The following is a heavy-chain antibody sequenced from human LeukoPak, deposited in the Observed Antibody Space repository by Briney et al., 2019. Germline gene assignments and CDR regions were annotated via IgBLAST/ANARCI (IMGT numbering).Heavy chain of an antibody. J-gene: IGHJ4*02. Sequence: GASVKVSCKASGGTFSSYAISWVRQAPGQGLEWMGWVNPNSGNTGYAQKFQGRVTMTRNTSINTAYMELSNLGSEDTAIYYCARGTPYCSSASCYNYWGQGSLVTVSS. D-gene: IGHD2-2*02. V-gene: IGHV1-8*02. CDR2: VNPNSGNT. CDR1: GGTFSSYA. CDR3: ARGTPYCSSASCYNY.